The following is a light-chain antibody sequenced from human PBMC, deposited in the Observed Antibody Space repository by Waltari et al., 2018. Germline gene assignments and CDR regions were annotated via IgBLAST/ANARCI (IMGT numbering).Light chain of an antibody. CDR2: IAS. Sequence: IQMTQSPSFLSASVRDRVPISCRASETINSYLHWYQQKPGKAPKLLIYIASNLHSGVPSRFSGSGYGTDFTLTINSLQPEDFASYYCQQSYSGPWTFGQGTRVDIK. CDR3: QQSYSGPWT. V-gene: IGKV1-39*01. J-gene: IGKJ1*01. CDR1: ETINSY.